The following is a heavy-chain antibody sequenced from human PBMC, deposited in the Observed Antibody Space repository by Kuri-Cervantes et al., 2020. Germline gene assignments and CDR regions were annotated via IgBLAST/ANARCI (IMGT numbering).Heavy chain of an antibody. Sequence: ASVKVSCKASGYTFTSYGISWVRQAPGQGLEWMGWISAYNGDTNYAQKLQGRVTMTTDTSTSTAYMELSSLRSEDTAVYYCARAGDPHLDAFDIWGQGTMVTDSS. CDR3: ARAGDPHLDAFDI. D-gene: IGHD7-27*01. V-gene: IGHV1-18*01. CDR1: GYTFTSYG. J-gene: IGHJ3*02. CDR2: ISAYNGDT.